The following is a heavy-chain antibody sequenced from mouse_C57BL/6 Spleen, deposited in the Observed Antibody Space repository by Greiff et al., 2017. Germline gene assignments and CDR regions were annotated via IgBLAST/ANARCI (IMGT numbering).Heavy chain of an antibody. J-gene: IGHJ3*01. CDR2: ISNLAYSI. Sequence: EVHLVASGGGLVQPGGSLKLSCAASGFTFSDYGMAWVRQAPRKGPEWVAFISNLAYSIYYADTVTGRFTISRENAKNTLYLEMSSLRSEDTAMYYCARQGFAYWGQGTLVTVSA. CDR3: ARQGFAY. V-gene: IGHV5-15*01. CDR1: GFTFSDYG.